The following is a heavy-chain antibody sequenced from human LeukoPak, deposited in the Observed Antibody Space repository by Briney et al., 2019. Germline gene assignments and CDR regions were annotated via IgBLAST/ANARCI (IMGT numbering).Heavy chain of an antibody. J-gene: IGHJ5*02. CDR1: GGSISSGSYY. CDR3: ARNPNWNYEGSWFDP. Sequence: SETLSLTCTVSGGSISSGSYYWSWIRQPAGKGLEWIGRIYTSGSTNYDPSLKSRVTISVDTSKNQFSLKLSSVTAADTAVYYCARNPNWNYEGSWFDPGGQGTLVTVSS. V-gene: IGHV4-61*02. D-gene: IGHD1-7*01. CDR2: IYTSGST.